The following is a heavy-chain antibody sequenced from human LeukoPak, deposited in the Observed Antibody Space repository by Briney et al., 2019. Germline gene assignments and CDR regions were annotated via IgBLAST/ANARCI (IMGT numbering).Heavy chain of an antibody. V-gene: IGHV3-11*05. CDR2: ISGSPIYT. CDR1: GFSFSDYY. D-gene: IGHD3-10*02. CDR3: ARVVFGDSIPGY. J-gene: IGHJ4*02. Sequence: PGGSLRLSCAASGFSFSDYYMTWIRHAPGKGLEWVSYISGSPIYTNYADSVKGRFTISRDNAKKSLYLQMNSLRAEDTAVYYCARVVFGDSIPGYWGQGTLVTVSS.